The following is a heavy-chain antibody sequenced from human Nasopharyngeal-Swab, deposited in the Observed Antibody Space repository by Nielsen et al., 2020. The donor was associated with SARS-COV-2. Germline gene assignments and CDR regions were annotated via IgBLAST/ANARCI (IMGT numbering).Heavy chain of an antibody. CDR2: ISYEGSKK. V-gene: IGHV3-30*18. CDR3: AKANVIFWFGQFKNDGFNI. J-gene: IGHJ3*02. Sequence: GESLKISCAASGFIFSNYGMTWVRQAPGKGLEWVAVISYEGSKKEYAESVEGRFTISRDFSKNTLYLQMNSLRPEDTAMYYCAKANVIFWFGQFKNDGFNIWGQGTMVVVSS. D-gene: IGHD3-10*01. CDR1: GFIFSNYG.